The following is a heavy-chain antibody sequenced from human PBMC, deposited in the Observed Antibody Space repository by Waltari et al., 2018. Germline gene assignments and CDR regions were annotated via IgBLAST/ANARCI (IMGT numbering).Heavy chain of an antibody. J-gene: IGHJ4*02. CDR2: IYYSGST. CDR3: ARDRGEQQLDFDY. D-gene: IGHD6-13*01. CDR1: GGSIRSSRYY. Sequence: QLQLQESGPGLVKPSETLSLTCPVSGGSIRSSRYYWGWIRQPPGKGLEWIGSIYYSGSTYYNPSLKSRVTISVDTSKNQFSLKLSSVTAADTAVYYCARDRGEQQLDFDYWGQGTLVTVSS. V-gene: IGHV4-39*07.